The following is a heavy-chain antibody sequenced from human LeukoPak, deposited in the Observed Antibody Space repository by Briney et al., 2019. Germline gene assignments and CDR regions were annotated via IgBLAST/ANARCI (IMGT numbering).Heavy chain of an antibody. CDR1: GFTFSSYW. D-gene: IGHD6-13*01. CDR3: ARDEAAAGTEFVDY. CDR2: IKQDGSEK. Sequence: GGSLRLSCAASGFTFSSYWMSWVRQAPGKGLEWVANIKQDGSEKYYVDSVKGRFTISRDNAENSLYLQMNSLRAEDTAVYYCARDEAAAGTEFVDYWGQGTLVTVSS. V-gene: IGHV3-7*01. J-gene: IGHJ4*02.